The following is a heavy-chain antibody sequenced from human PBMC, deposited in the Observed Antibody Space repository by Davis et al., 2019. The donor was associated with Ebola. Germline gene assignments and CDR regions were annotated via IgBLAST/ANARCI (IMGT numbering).Heavy chain of an antibody. CDR3: ARDGDPSDYGSDSFDI. CDR2: IFYSGST. Sequence: MPSETLSLTCTVSGDSITSSFWSWIRQPPGKGLEWIGYIFYSGSTTYNPSLKSRVSLSVDRSKNKLSLNLRYVTAADTAVYYCARDGDPSDYGSDSFDIWGQGTMVTVSS. J-gene: IGHJ3*02. CDR1: GDSITSSF. D-gene: IGHD3-22*01. V-gene: IGHV4-59*01.